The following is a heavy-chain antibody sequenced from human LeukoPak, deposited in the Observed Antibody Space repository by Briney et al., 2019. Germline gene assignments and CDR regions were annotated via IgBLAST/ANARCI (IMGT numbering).Heavy chain of an antibody. J-gene: IGHJ3*02. CDR1: GLTFSSFG. CDR2: ISGSGGST. V-gene: IGHV3-23*01. Sequence: GGSLRLSCAASGLTFSSFGMSWVRQAPGKGLEWVSAISGSGGSTYYADSVKGRFTISRDNSKNTLYLQMSSLRAEDTAVYYCARGGSYSHNAFDIWGQGTMVTVSS. CDR3: ARGGSYSHNAFDI. D-gene: IGHD3-10*01.